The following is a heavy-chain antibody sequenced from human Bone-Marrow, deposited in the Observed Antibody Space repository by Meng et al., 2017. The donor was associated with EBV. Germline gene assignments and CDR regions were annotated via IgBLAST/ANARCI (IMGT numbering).Heavy chain of an antibody. J-gene: IGHJ4*02. CDR2: ISGSGGST. D-gene: IGHD4-17*01. Sequence: EVQLLVSXGGWLQPGXSLRLSXASSGFSFSSYAMSWVRQAPGKGLEWVSAISGSGGSTYYADSVKGRFTISRDNSKNTLYLQMNSLRAEDTAVYYCAKDVYGDYGYFDYWGQGTLVTVSS. V-gene: IGHV3-23*01. CDR3: AKDVYGDYGYFDY. CDR1: GFSFSSYA.